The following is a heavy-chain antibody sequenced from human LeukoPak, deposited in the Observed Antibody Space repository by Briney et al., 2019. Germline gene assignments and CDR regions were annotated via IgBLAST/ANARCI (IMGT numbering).Heavy chain of an antibody. CDR1: GFTFSSYG. D-gene: IGHD2-15*01. CDR2: ISYDGSNK. Sequence: GGALRLSCAASGFTFSSYGMHWVRQAPGKGLEWVAVISYDGSNKYYADYVKGRLTISRDNYKNTMYLQMNSLRAEDTAVYYCAKGQIKYCSGGSCNIIDYWGQGTLVTVSS. J-gene: IGHJ4*02. CDR3: AKGQIKYCSGGSCNIIDY. V-gene: IGHV3-30*18.